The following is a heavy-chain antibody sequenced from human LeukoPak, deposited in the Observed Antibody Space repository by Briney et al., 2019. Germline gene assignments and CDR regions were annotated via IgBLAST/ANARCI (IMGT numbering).Heavy chain of an antibody. V-gene: IGHV3-23*01. CDR2: ISGSGGAT. CDR1: GFTFSSYV. Sequence: GGSLRLSCAASGFTFSSYVMGWVRQAPGKGLEWVSLISGSGGATYYADSVKGRSTISRYNSKNTLYLQMNSLRAEDTAVYYCAKDVGMDVWGQGTTVTVSS. CDR3: AKDVGMDV. J-gene: IGHJ6*02.